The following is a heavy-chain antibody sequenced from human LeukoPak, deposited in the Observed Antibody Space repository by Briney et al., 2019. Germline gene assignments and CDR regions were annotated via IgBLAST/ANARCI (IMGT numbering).Heavy chain of an antibody. D-gene: IGHD4-17*01. V-gene: IGHV4-39*01. Sequence: SETLSLTCTVSGGSISSSSYYWGWIRQPPGKGLEWIGSIYYSGSTYYNPSLKGRVTISVDTSKNQFSLKLSSVTAADTAVYYCARRSYGDYVRDYWGQGTLVTVSS. CDR1: GGSISSSSYY. J-gene: IGHJ4*02. CDR3: ARRSYGDYVRDY. CDR2: IYYSGST.